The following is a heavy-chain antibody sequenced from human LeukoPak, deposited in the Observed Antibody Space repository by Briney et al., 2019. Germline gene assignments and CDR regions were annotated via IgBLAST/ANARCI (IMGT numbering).Heavy chain of an antibody. D-gene: IGHD5-24*01. CDR2: INAGNGNT. Sequence: ASVKVSCEASGYTFTSYGISWVRQAPGQRLEWMGWINAGNGNTKYSQKFQGRVTITRDTSASTAYMELSSLRSEDTAVYYCARYGEMATITPWGQGTLVTVSS. J-gene: IGHJ5*02. CDR1: GYTFTSYG. V-gene: IGHV1-3*01. CDR3: ARYGEMATITP.